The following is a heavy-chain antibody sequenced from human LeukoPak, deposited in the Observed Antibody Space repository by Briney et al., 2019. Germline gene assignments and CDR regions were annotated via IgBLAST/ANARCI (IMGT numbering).Heavy chain of an antibody. V-gene: IGHV1-2*02. Sequence: ASVKVSCKASGYTFTYYYMDWVRQAPGQGFEWMGWINPNDGDTKDAQKFQGRVTMTRDTSISTAHMEVSRLPSDDTAVYYCARANFLYCSSSTCLFDYWGQGTLVTVSS. CDR1: GYTFTYYY. J-gene: IGHJ4*02. CDR3: ARANFLYCSSSTCLFDY. D-gene: IGHD2-2*01. CDR2: INPNDGDT.